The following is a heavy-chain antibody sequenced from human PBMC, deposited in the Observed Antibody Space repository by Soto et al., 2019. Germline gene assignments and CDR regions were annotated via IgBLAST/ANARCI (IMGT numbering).Heavy chain of an antibody. CDR2: IYYSGST. Sequence: SETLSLTCTVSGGSIRSGGYYWSWIRQHPGKGLEWIGYIYYSGSTYYNPSLKSRVTISVDTSKNQFSLKLSSLTAADTAVHYCARDRSYDSSGYSDDWGQGTLVTVSS. CDR3: ARDRSYDSSGYSDD. J-gene: IGHJ4*02. V-gene: IGHV4-31*03. CDR1: GGSIRSGGYY. D-gene: IGHD3-22*01.